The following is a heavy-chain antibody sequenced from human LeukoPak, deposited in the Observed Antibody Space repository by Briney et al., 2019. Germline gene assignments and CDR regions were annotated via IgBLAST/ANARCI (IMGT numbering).Heavy chain of an antibody. CDR1: GGSIISGSYY. D-gene: IGHD6-19*01. V-gene: IGHV4-39*07. Sequence: SETLSLTCTVSGGSIISGSYYWGWIRQPPGKGLEWIGSIYYSGSTFYNPSLKSRVTISIDTSKNQFSLKLSSVTAADTAVYYCARGPHRQWLVFDYWGQGTLVTVSS. CDR2: IYYSGST. CDR3: ARGPHRQWLVFDY. J-gene: IGHJ4*02.